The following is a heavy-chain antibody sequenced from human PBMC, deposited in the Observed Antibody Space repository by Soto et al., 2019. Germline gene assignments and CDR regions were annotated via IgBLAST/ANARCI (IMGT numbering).Heavy chain of an antibody. CDR3: ARAARNADYDY. V-gene: IGHV3-48*02. CDR1: GFTVSTHA. Sequence: EVQLVESGGGLVQPGGSLRLSCAASGFTVSTHAMNWVRQAPGKGLEWVAYIHGTRSIIYYADFVKGRVTISRDNAKNSLFLQMDSLRDEDPAVYYCARAARNADYDYWGKGTLVTVSS. J-gene: IGHJ4*02. D-gene: IGHD3-16*01. CDR2: IHGTRSII.